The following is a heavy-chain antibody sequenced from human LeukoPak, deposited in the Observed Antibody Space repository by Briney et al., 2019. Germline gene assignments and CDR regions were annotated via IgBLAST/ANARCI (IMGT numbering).Heavy chain of an antibody. J-gene: IGHJ4*02. V-gene: IGHV1-69*13. Sequence: GASVKVSCKASGGTFSSYAISWVRQAPGQGLEWMGGIIPIFGTANYAQKFQGRVTITADESTGTAYMELSSLRSEDTAVYYCARVSGQGRYFDYWGQGTLVTVSS. D-gene: IGHD6-25*01. CDR2: IIPIFGTA. CDR1: GGTFSSYA. CDR3: ARVSGQGRYFDY.